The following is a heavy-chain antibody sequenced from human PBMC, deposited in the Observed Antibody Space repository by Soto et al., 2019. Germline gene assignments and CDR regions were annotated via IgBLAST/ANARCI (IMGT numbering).Heavy chain of an antibody. CDR3: SREPRA. CDR2: IYYRGST. Sequence: QVQLQESGPGLVKPSQTLSLTCTVSGGSISSGGYYWNWIRQHPGKGLEWIGYIYYRGSTSYNPSLKSRATISVATTKNQFSLKLSSVTAAVTAVDYCSREPRAWGQGTLVTVSS. CDR1: GGSISSGGYY. V-gene: IGHV4-31*03. J-gene: IGHJ5*02.